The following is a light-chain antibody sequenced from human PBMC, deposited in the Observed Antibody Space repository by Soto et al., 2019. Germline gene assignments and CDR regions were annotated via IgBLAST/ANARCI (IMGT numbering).Light chain of an antibody. V-gene: IGKV3-15*01. CDR2: GAS. Sequence: EIVMTQSPSTLSLSPGERATLSCRASESVGSNLAWYQQKPGQAPRLLIYGASTRATGIPARFSGSGSGTAFTLTISSLQSEDFAVYYCQQYNNWPPTWTFGQGTKVDIK. CDR3: QQYNNWPPTWT. CDR1: ESVGSN. J-gene: IGKJ1*01.